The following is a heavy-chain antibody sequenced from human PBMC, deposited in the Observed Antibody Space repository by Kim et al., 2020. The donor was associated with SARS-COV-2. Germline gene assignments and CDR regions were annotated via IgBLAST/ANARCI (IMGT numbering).Heavy chain of an antibody. CDR1: GFTFSSYG. V-gene: IGHV3-33*01. Sequence: GGSLRLSCAASGFTFSSYGMHWVRQAPGKGLEWVAAIWFDASKEAYVDSVKGRFTISRDNVKNTLYMQMNSLRSEDTAVYSCARWFGDLRAFDHWGQGTLVTVSS. CDR2: IWFDASKE. CDR3: ARWFGDLRAFDH. D-gene: IGHD3-10*01. J-gene: IGHJ4*02.